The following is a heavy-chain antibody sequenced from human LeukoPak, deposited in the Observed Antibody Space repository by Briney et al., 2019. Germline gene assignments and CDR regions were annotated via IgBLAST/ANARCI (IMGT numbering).Heavy chain of an antibody. Sequence: KASETLSLTCTVSGGSISSSNYYWGWIRQPPGKGLEWIGEINHSGSTNYNPSLKSRVTISVDTSKNQFSLKLSSVTAADTAVYYCARRYCGGDCYSFDYWGQGTLVTVSS. D-gene: IGHD2-21*02. J-gene: IGHJ4*02. CDR2: INHSGST. CDR1: GGSISSSNYY. CDR3: ARRYCGGDCYSFDY. V-gene: IGHV4-39*07.